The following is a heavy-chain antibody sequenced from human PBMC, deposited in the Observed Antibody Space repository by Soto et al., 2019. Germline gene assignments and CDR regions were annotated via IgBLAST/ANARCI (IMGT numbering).Heavy chain of an antibody. CDR2: INPNSGGT. D-gene: IGHD3-22*01. CDR1: GYTFTGYY. J-gene: IGHJ3*02. Sequence: ASVQVSCKASGYTFTGYYMHWVRQAPGQGLEWMGWINPNSGGTNYAQKFQGRVTMTRDTSISTAYMELSRLRSDDTAVYYCARGRYYYDSRPGYKDDFEIWGQGTMVTV. V-gene: IGHV1-2*02. CDR3: ARGRYYYDSRPGYKDDFEI.